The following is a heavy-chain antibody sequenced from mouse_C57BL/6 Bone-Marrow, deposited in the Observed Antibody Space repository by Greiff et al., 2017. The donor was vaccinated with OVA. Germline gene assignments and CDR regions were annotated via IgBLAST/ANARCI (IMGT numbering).Heavy chain of an antibody. J-gene: IGHJ4*01. CDR3: TRRLLRGDY. CDR2: IDPENGDT. V-gene: IGHV14-4*01. D-gene: IGHD1-1*01. CDR1: GFNIKDDY. Sequence: VQLQQPGAELVRPGASVKLSCTASGFNIKDDYMHWVKQRPEQGLEWIGWIDPENGDTEYASKFQGKATITADTSSNTAYLQLSSLTSEDTAVYYCTRRLLRGDYWGQGTSVTVSS.